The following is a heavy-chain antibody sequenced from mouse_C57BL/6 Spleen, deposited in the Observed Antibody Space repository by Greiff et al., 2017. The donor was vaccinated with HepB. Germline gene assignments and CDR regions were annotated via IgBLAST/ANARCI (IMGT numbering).Heavy chain of an antibody. D-gene: IGHD1-1*01. CDR3: ARAEVYYGSSYKYFDY. Sequence: VQLQQPGAELVKPGASVKLSCKASGYTFTSYWMHWVKQRPGQGLEWIGMIHPNSGSTNYNEKFKSKATLTVDKSSSTAYMQLSSLTSEDSAVYYCARAEVYYGSSYKYFDYWGQGTTLTVSS. CDR2: IHPNSGST. J-gene: IGHJ2*01. CDR1: GYTFTSYW. V-gene: IGHV1-64*01.